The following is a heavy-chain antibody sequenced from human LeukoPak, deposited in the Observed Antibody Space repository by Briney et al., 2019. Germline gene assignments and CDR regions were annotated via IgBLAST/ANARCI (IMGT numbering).Heavy chain of an antibody. CDR1: GFTFSNYS. V-gene: IGHV3-21*01. CDR2: IGTTGSYI. D-gene: IGHD3-9*01. Sequence: GGFLRLSCAASGFTFSNYSMNWVRQAPGKGLEWVSSIGTTGSYIFYADSVKGRFTISRDNAKNTLYLQMNSLRAEDTAVYYCARDEYDILTDYDYWGQGILVTVSS. J-gene: IGHJ4*02. CDR3: ARDEYDILTDYDY.